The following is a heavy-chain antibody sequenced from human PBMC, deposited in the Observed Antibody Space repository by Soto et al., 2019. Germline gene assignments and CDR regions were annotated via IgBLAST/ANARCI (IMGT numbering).Heavy chain of an antibody. D-gene: IGHD3-10*01. CDR3: ARENEALLWFGEFGYYGMDV. CDR1: GFTFSSYS. J-gene: IGHJ6*02. V-gene: IGHV3-21*01. CDR2: ISSSSSYI. Sequence: EVQLVESGGGLVKPGGSLRLSCAASGFTFSSYSMNWVRQAPGKGLEWVSSISSSSSYIYYADSVKGRFTISRDNAKNSRYLQMNSLRAEDTAVYYCARENEALLWFGEFGYYGMDVWGQGTTVTVSS.